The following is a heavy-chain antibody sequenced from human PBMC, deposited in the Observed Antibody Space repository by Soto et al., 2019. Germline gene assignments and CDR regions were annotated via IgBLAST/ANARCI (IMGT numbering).Heavy chain of an antibody. Sequence: GGSLRLSCAASGFTFSSYSMNWVRRAPGKGLEWVSGISWNSGRIGYADSVKGRFTISRDNAKNSLYLQMNSLRPEDTALYYCTKARLWGGDGYNSYYYNAMDVWGQGTTVTVSS. CDR3: TKARLWGGDGYNSYYYNAMDV. CDR1: GFTFSSYS. D-gene: IGHD3-16*01. V-gene: IGHV3-9*01. J-gene: IGHJ6*02. CDR2: ISWNSGRI.